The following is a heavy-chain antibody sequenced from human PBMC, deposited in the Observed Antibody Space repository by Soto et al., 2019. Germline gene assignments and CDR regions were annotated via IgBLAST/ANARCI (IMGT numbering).Heavy chain of an antibody. CDR1: GGSTSSGGYS. J-gene: IGHJ4*02. Sequence: PSETLSLTCAVSGGSTSSGGYSWSWIRQPPGKGLEWIGYIYHSGSTYYNPSLKSRVTISVDRSKNQFSLKLSSVTAADTAVYYCARAYCTNGVCSPFDYWGQGTLVTVSS. D-gene: IGHD2-8*01. V-gene: IGHV4-30-2*01. CDR3: ARAYCTNGVCSPFDY. CDR2: IYHSGST.